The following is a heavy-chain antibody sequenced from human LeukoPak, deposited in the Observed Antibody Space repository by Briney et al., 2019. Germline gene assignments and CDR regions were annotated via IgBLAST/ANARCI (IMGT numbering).Heavy chain of an antibody. V-gene: IGHV4-61*02. Sequence: PSETLSLTCTVSGGSISSGSYYWSWIRQPAGKGLEWIGRIYTSGSTNYNPSLKSRVTISVDTSKNQFSLKLSSVTAADTAVYYCAREVSYSSSWETIDYWGQGTLVTVSS. D-gene: IGHD6-13*01. J-gene: IGHJ4*02. CDR1: GGSISSGSYY. CDR3: AREVSYSSSWETIDY. CDR2: IYTSGST.